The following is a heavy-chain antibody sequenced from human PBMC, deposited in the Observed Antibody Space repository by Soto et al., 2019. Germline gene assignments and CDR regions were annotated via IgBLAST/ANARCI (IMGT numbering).Heavy chain of an antibody. CDR1: GFTFSSYA. CDR3: ARRGLAGGVIDYFDY. D-gene: IGHD3-16*01. V-gene: IGHV3-23*01. CDR2: ISGSGGST. Sequence: GGSLRLSCAASGFTFSSYAMSWVRQAPGKGLEWVSAISGSGGSTYYADSVKGRFTISRDNSKNTLYLQMNSLRAEDTAVYYCARRGLAGGVIDYFDYWGQGTLVTVSS. J-gene: IGHJ4*02.